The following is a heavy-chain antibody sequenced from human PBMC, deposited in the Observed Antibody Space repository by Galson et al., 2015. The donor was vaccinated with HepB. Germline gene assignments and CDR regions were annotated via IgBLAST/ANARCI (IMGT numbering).Heavy chain of an antibody. CDR3: AKDPRSYYYDSSGYYTAFDI. CDR2: ISGSGGST. J-gene: IGHJ3*02. V-gene: IGHV3-23*01. CDR1: GFTFSSYA. D-gene: IGHD3-22*01. Sequence: SLRLSCAASGFTFSSYAMSWVRQAPGKGLEWVSAISGSGGSTYYADSVKGRFTISRDNSKNTLYLQMNSLRAEDTAVYYCAKDPRSYYYDSSGYYTAFDIWGQGTMVTVSS.